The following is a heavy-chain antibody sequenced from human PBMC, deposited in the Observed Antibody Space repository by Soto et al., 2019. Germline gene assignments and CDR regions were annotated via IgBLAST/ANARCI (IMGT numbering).Heavy chain of an antibody. Sequence: QVQLVQSGPEVKKPGASVKVSCKTSGYTFISFAITWVRQAPGQGLEWMGWISTYNGNTNYAPKLQGRVTMTTDTSTSTAYMELRSLSSDDTAVYYCARDRFVSIYAFDIWGQGTMVTVSS. J-gene: IGHJ3*02. CDR2: ISTYNGNT. CDR3: ARDRFVSIYAFDI. CDR1: GYTFISFA. D-gene: IGHD2-2*02. V-gene: IGHV1-18*01.